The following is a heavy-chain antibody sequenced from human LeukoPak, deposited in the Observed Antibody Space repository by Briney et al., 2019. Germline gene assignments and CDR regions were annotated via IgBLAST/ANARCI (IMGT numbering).Heavy chain of an antibody. D-gene: IGHD3-22*01. CDR1: GFTFSSYG. J-gene: IGHJ6*04. CDR2: IRYDGSNK. Sequence: GGSLRLSCAASGFTFSSYGMHWVRQAPGKGLEWVAFIRYDGSNKYYADSVKGRFTISRDNSKNTLYLQMNSPRAEDTAVYYCAKEGTYYYDSSGLDVWGKGTTVTISS. V-gene: IGHV3-30*02. CDR3: AKEGTYYYDSSGLDV.